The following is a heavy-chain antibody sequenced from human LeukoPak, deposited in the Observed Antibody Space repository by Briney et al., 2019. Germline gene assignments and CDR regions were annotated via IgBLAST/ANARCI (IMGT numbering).Heavy chain of an antibody. CDR3: AKGRVRAMNDAFDN. D-gene: IGHD3-10*01. Sequence: ASVKVSCKASGYTFTNYGISWVRQAPGQGLEWMGWISAYNSNTNYGQKFQGRVTMTTDTSTSTAYMELRSLRSDDTAVYYCAKGRVRAMNDAFDNWGQGTTVTVSS. CDR2: ISAYNSNT. J-gene: IGHJ3*02. CDR1: GYTFTNYG. V-gene: IGHV1-18*01.